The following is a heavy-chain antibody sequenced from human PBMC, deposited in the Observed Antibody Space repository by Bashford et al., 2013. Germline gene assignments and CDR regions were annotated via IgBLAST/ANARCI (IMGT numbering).Heavy chain of an antibody. CDR2: INPNPNSGAT. V-gene: IGHV1-2*02. Sequence: WVRQAPGQGLEWMGWINPNPNSGATKYAEMFQGRVTMTRDTSISTAYMELSSLRSDDTAVYYCAKXFIVLVTVPXFFDLWAVAPWSPSPQ. J-gene: IGHJ2*01. CDR3: AKXFIVLVTVPXFFDL. D-gene: IGHD2-21*02.